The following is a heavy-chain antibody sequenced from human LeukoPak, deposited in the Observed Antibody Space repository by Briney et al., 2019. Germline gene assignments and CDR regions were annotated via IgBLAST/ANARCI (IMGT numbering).Heavy chain of an antibody. J-gene: IGHJ4*02. CDR1: GGSFSGYY. D-gene: IGHD5-18*01. Sequence: SETLSLTCAVYGGSFSGYYWSWIRQPPGKGLEWIGEINHSGSTNYNPSLKSRVTISVDTSKNQFSLKLSSVTAADTAVYYCARADTAMVSRYFDCWGQGTLVTVSS. CDR3: ARADTAMVSRYFDC. CDR2: INHSGST. V-gene: IGHV4-34*01.